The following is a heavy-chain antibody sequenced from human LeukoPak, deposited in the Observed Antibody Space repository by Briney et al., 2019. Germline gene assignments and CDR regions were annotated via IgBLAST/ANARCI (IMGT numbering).Heavy chain of an antibody. CDR3: AIEVEGVDY. V-gene: IGHV3-53*01. J-gene: IGHJ4*02. D-gene: IGHD1-1*01. CDR2: IYSGGST. CDR1: GFTVSSNY. Sequence: GGSLRLSRAAYGFTVSSNYMSWVRQAPGKGLEWVSVIYSGGSTYYADSVKGRFTISRDNSKNTLYLQMNSLRAEDTAVYNCAIEVEGVDYWGQGTLVTVSS.